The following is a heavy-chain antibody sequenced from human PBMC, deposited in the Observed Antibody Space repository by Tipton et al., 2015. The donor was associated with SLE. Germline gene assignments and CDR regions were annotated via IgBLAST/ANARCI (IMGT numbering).Heavy chain of an antibody. D-gene: IGHD2-15*01. Sequence: TLSLTCTVSGDSFSSGSSSWNWVRQPAGKGLEWIGLIYNSGITNYNPSLQSRVTLSVDMSKNQFSLRLSSVTDADTGVYYCVKSVVVVSPRDYYYYMDVWCKGTTVTGSS. CDR3: VKSVVVVSPRDYYYYMDV. V-gene: IGHV4-61*02. CDR1: GDSFSSGSSS. J-gene: IGHJ6*03. CDR2: IYNSGIT.